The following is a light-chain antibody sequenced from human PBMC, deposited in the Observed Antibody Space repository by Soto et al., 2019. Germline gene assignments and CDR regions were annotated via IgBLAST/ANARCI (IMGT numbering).Light chain of an antibody. CDR1: ECSQRL. CDR3: HQYGSSPYT. Sequence: LSPRGKSPPLLPVQSECSQRLLTWYQHKPGQAPRLLIYGTSTRATGIPDRFSGSGSGTDFTLTISRLEPEDFAVYYCHQYGSSPYTFGQGTKVDIK. J-gene: IGKJ2*01. CDR2: GTS. V-gene: IGKV3-20*01.